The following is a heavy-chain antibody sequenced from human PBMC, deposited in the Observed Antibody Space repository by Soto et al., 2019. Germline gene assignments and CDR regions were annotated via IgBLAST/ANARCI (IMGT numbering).Heavy chain of an antibody. CDR1: TFTINTYS. CDR3: ARSQRNGAMDV. Sequence: GGSLILSCVASTFTINTYSLNWGRQAPGKGLEWVSSITSGSSFIDYADSVKGRFTISRDDAKNSLFLQMSSPRADDTAVYYCARSQRNGAMDVWGQGTTVTVS. CDR2: ITSGSSFI. D-gene: IGHD2-8*01. V-gene: IGHV3-21*01. J-gene: IGHJ6*02.